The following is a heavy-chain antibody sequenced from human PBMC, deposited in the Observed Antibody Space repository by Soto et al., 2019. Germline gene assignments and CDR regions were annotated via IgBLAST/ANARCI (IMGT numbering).Heavy chain of an antibody. CDR3: ASRSLEWNYYAYYFDY. CDR1: GFTFSSYA. D-gene: IGHD1-7*01. CDR2: ISGSGGST. V-gene: IGHV3-23*01. J-gene: IGHJ4*02. Sequence: GSLRLSCAASGFTFSSYAMSWVRQAPGKGLEWVSAISGSGGSTYYADSVKGRFTISRDNSKNTLYLQMNSLRAEDTAVYYCASRSLEWNYYAYYFDYWGQGTLVTVSS.